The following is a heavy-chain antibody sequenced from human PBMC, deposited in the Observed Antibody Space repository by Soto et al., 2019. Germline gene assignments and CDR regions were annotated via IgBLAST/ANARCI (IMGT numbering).Heavy chain of an antibody. V-gene: IGHV3-7*01. CDR2: IKQDGSEK. Sequence: GGSLRLSCAASGFTFNHYWMAWVHQAPGKGLEWVANIKQDGSEKYYVDSVKGRFTISRDNAKNSVYLQMNSLRAEDTAVYYCATHSFDNLSAGDSWGQGTLVTVSS. CDR1: GFTFNHYW. J-gene: IGHJ4*02. CDR3: ATHSFDNLSAGDS. D-gene: IGHD5-18*01.